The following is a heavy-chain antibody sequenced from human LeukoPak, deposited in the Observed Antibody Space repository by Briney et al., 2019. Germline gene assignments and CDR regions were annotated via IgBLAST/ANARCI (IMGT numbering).Heavy chain of an antibody. CDR2: INHSGST. Sequence: SETLSLTCAVYGGSFSGYYWSWIRQPPGKGLEWIGEINHSGSTNYNPSLKSRVTISVDTSKNQFSLKLSSVTAADPAVYYCARASVRFRYCSGGSCYTNWFDPWGQGTLVTVSS. D-gene: IGHD2-15*01. CDR3: ARASVRFRYCSGGSCYTNWFDP. V-gene: IGHV4-34*01. CDR1: GGSFSGYY. J-gene: IGHJ5*02.